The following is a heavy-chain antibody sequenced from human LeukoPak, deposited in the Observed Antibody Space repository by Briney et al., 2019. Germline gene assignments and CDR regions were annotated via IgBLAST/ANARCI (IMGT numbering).Heavy chain of an antibody. J-gene: IGHJ6*02. CDR1: GFTFDDYA. Sequence: PGESLRLSCAASGFTFDDYAMHWVRQAPGKGLEWVSGISWNSGSIGYADSVKGRFTISRDNAKNSLYLQMNSLRAEDTALYYCARFGESPYYYYYYGMDVWGQGTTVTVSS. CDR2: ISWNSGSI. D-gene: IGHD3-16*01. V-gene: IGHV3-9*01. CDR3: ARFGESPYYYYYYGMDV.